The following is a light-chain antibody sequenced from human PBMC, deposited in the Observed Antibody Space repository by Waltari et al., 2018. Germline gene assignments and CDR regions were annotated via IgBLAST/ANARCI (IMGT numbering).Light chain of an antibody. CDR2: GAS. CDR3: QQFNNWPQT. Sequence: EVVMTQSPATPSVAPGERATLSCRASQSVSRDLAWYQPKPGQAPRLLIYGASTRITGVPARFTGSGSGAEFSLTISSLQSEDVAIYYCQQFNNWPQTFGGGTQVEIK. V-gene: IGKV3-15*01. CDR1: QSVSRD. J-gene: IGKJ4*01.